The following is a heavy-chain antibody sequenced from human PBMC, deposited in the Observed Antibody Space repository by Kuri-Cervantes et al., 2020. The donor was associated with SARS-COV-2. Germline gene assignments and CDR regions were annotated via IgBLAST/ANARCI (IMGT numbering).Heavy chain of an antibody. CDR2: IYHSGST. V-gene: IGHV4-38-2*01. CDR3: ARQSGSYDAVYFDY. D-gene: IGHD1-26*01. J-gene: IGHJ4*02. Sequence: SETLSLTCAVSGYSISSGYYWGWIRQPPGKGLEWIGSIYHSGSTYYNPSLKSRVTISVDTSKNQFSLKLSSVTAADTAVYYCARQSGSYDAVYFDYWGQGTLVTVSS. CDR1: GYSISSGYY.